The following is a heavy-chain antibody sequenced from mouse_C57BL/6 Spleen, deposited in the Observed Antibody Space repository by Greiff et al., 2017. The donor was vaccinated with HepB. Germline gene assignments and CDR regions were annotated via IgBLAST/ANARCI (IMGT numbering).Heavy chain of an antibody. Sequence: EVQLQQSGAELVRPGASVKLSCTASGFNIKDYYMHWVKQRPEQGLEWIGRIDPEDGDTEYAPKFQGKATMTADTSSNTAYLHPSSLTSEDTAVYYCTTDYDGGFFAYWGQGTLVTVSA. J-gene: IGHJ3*01. CDR2: IDPEDGDT. CDR3: TTDYDGGFFAY. D-gene: IGHD2-4*01. V-gene: IGHV14-1*01. CDR1: GFNIKDYY.